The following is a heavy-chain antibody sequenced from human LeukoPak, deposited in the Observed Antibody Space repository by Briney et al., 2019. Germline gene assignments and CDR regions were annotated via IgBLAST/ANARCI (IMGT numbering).Heavy chain of an antibody. Sequence: GGALLLFCAASGFTFINAWMAWVRQAPAKGLVGVGNIRQGGSEKYYVDSVKGGFTTSRDNDKNSLYLQMNSLRAEDTAVYYCARASSGYPSEIDYWGQGNPVTVSS. CDR1: GFTFINAW. J-gene: IGHJ4*02. V-gene: IGHV3-7*03. CDR2: IRQGGSEK. CDR3: ARASSGYPSEIDY. D-gene: IGHD3-22*01.